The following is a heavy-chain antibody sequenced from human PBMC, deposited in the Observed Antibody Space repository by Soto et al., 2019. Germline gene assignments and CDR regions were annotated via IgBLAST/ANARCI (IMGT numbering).Heavy chain of an antibody. J-gene: IGHJ1*01. CDR2: INPNSGGT. D-gene: IGHD1-26*01. CDR3: ARGVLTSYKFLGEYFQH. Sequence: GASVKVSCKASGYTFTGYYMHWVRQAPGQGLEWMGWINPNSGGTNYAQKFQGRVTMTRDTSISTAYMELSRLRSDDTAVYYCARGVLTSYKFLGEYFQHWGQGTLVTVSS. CDR1: GYTFTGYY. V-gene: IGHV1-2*02.